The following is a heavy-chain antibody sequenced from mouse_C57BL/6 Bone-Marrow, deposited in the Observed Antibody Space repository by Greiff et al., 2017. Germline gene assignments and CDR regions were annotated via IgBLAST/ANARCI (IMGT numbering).Heavy chain of an antibody. CDR1: GFTFTDYY. J-gene: IGHJ1*03. Sequence: EVKLVESGGGLVQPGGSLSLSCAASGFTFTDYYMSWVRQPPGKALEWLGFIRNKANGYTTEYSASVKGRFTISRDNSQSILYLQMNALRAEDSATYYCARSIYYDYDWYFDVWGTGTTVTVSS. V-gene: IGHV7-3*01. D-gene: IGHD2-4*01. CDR3: ARSIYYDYDWYFDV. CDR2: IRNKANGYTT.